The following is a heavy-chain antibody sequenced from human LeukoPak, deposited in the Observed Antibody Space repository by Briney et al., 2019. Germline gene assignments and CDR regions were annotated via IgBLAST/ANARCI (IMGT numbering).Heavy chain of an antibody. CDR2: ISWDGGST. Sequence: GGSLRLSCAASGFTFDDYTMHWVRQAPGKGLEWVPLISWDGGSTYYADSVKGRFTISRDNSKNSLYLQMNSLRTEDTALYYCAKVNGSSWAFDYWGQGTLVTVSS. CDR1: GFTFDDYT. CDR3: AKVNGSSWAFDY. J-gene: IGHJ4*02. V-gene: IGHV3-43*01. D-gene: IGHD6-13*01.